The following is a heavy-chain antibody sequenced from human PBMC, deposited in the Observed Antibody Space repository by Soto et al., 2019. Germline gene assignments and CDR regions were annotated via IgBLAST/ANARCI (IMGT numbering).Heavy chain of an antibody. CDR2: IYYSGRT. CDR3: GIRDVRSVSAFLLNRSSDL. Sequence: PGKGLEWIGYIYYSGRTYYNPSLKSRVTISPDTSRNQFSLKLDTVTAADTAVYEDGIRDVRSVSAFLLNRSSDL. V-gene: IGHV4-31*02. D-gene: IGHD3-10*02. J-gene: IGHJ2*01.